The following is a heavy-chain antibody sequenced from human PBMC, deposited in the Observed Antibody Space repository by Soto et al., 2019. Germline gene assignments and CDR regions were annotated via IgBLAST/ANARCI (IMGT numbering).Heavy chain of an antibody. CDR2: IIPIFGTA. J-gene: IGHJ4*02. CDR3: ARRPSRLRYFDWLNNAYFDY. D-gene: IGHD3-9*01. Sequence: SVKVSCKASGGTFSSYAISWVRQAPGQGLEWMGGIIPIFGTANYAQKFQGRVTITADESTSTAYMELSSLRSEDTAVYYCARRPSRLRYFDWLNNAYFDYWGQGTLVTVSS. CDR1: GGTFSSYA. V-gene: IGHV1-69*13.